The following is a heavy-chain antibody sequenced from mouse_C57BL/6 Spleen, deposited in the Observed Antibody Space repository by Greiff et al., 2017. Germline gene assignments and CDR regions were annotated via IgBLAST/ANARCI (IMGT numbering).Heavy chain of an antibody. CDR2: IYPGSGST. CDR3: ARRGLLPRLFDY. D-gene: IGHD1-2*01. J-gene: IGHJ2*01. CDR1: GYTFTSYW. V-gene: IGHV1-55*01. Sequence: QVQLQQPGAELVKPGASVKMSCKASGYTFTSYWITWVKQRPGQGLEWIGDIYPGSGSTNYNEKFKSKATLTVDTSSSTAYMQLSSLTSEDSAVYYCARRGLLPRLFDYWGQGTTLTVSS.